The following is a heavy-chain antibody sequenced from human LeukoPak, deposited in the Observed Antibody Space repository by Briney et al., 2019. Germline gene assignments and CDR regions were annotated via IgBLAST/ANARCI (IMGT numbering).Heavy chain of an antibody. V-gene: IGHV3-7*03. CDR2: INQGGSTK. J-gene: IGHJ5*02. CDR1: GFTFSWHW. Sequence: GGSLRLSCAGSGFTFSWHWMSWVRQAPGKGLEWVANINQGGSTKYYVDSVKGRFTISRDNAKNSLYLQMSSLRAEDTAVYYCVRDESWGQGTLVTVSS. CDR3: VRDES.